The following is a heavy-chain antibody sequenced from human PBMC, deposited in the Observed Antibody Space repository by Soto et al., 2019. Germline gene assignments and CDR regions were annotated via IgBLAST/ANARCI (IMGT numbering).Heavy chain of an antibody. V-gene: IGHV3-33*01. J-gene: IGHJ5*02. CDR2: LWYDGSNK. CDR3: ARGYGWFDP. D-gene: IGHD6-13*01. CDR1: GFTFSSYG. Sequence: QVQLVESGGGVVQPGRSLRLSCAASGFTFSSYGMHWVRQAPGKGLEWVAVLWYDGSNKYYADSMKGRFTISRDNSKNALYLQMNSLRAEDTAVYYCARGYGWFDPWGQGTLVTVSS.